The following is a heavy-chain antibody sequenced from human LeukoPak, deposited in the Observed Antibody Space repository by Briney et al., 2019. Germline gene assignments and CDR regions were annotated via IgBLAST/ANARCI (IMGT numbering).Heavy chain of an antibody. CDR2: TYYRSKWYN. CDR3: ARSDYYDSSGYYGGFSF. J-gene: IGHJ4*02. Sequence: SQTLSLTCAISGDSVSSNSAAWNWIRQSPSRGLEWLGRTYYRSKWYNDYAVSVKSRITINPDTSKSDSSLQQNSVTPDDTAVYYCARSDYYDSSGYYGGFSFWGRGTLVIVSS. D-gene: IGHD3-22*01. V-gene: IGHV6-1*01. CDR1: GDSVSSNSAA.